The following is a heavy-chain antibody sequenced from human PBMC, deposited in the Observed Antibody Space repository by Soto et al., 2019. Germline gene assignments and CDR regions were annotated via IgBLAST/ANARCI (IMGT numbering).Heavy chain of an antibody. CDR1: GGSFSCYY. J-gene: IGHJ6*02. V-gene: IGHV4-34*01. D-gene: IGHD5-18*01. CDR2: INHSGST. CDR3: ARGGGYSYGYGYYGMDV. Sequence: PSETLSLTCAVYGGSFSCYYWIWIRQPPGKGLEWIGEINHSGSTNYNPSLKSRVTISVDTSKNQFSLKLSSVTAADTAVYYCARGGGYSYGYGYYGMDVWGQGTTVTVSS.